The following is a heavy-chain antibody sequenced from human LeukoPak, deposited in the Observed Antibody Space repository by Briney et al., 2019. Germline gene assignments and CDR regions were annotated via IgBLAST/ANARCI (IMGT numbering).Heavy chain of an antibody. D-gene: IGHD1-26*01. V-gene: IGHV3-21*01. J-gene: IGHJ4*02. Sequence: PGGSLRLSCAASGFTFSSYSMNWVRQAPGKGLEWVSSISSSSSYIYYADSVKGRFTISRDNAKNSLYLQMNSLRAEDTAVYYCARDRWELGFYFDYWGQGTLVTVSS. CDR1: GFTFSSYS. CDR3: ARDRWELGFYFDY. CDR2: ISSSSSYI.